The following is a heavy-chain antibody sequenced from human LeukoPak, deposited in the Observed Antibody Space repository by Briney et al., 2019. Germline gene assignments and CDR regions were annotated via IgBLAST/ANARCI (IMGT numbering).Heavy chain of an antibody. J-gene: IGHJ4*02. Sequence: SVKVSCKASGGTFSSYAISWVRQAPGQGLEWMGGIIPIFGTANYAQKFQGRVTMTRDTSTSTVYMELSSLRSEDTAVYYCARGSGYNYPTGFDYWGQGTLVTVSS. CDR2: IIPIFGTA. CDR3: ARGSGYNYPTGFDY. V-gene: IGHV1-69*05. D-gene: IGHD5-18*01. CDR1: GGTFSSYA.